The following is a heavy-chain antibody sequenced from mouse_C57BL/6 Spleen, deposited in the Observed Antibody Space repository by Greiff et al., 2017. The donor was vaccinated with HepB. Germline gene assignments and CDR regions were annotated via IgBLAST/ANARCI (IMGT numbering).Heavy chain of an antibody. J-gene: IGHJ2*01. V-gene: IGHV5-4*03. CDR3: ARADYDDYFDY. CDR2: ISDGGSYT. CDR1: GFTFSSYA. D-gene: IGHD2-4*01. Sequence: EVKLMESGGGLVKPGGSLKLSCAASGFTFSSYAMSWVRQTPEKRLEWVATISDGGSYTYYPDNVKGRFTISRDNAKNNLYLQMSHLKSEDTAMYYCARADYDDYFDYWGQGTTLTVSS.